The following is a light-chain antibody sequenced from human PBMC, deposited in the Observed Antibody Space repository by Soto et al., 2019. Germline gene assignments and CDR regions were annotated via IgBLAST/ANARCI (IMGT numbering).Light chain of an antibody. V-gene: IGKV3-20*01. CDR2: GAS. Sequence: AFTPSPGPLSLSPGARATLSCMAIQSVSSSYLAWYQQKPGQAPRLLISGASSRATGIPDRFSGSGSGTDFTLTISRLEPEDFAVYYCQQYGSSPRTFGGGTKVDI. J-gene: IGKJ4*01. CDR1: QSVSSSY. CDR3: QQYGSSPRT.